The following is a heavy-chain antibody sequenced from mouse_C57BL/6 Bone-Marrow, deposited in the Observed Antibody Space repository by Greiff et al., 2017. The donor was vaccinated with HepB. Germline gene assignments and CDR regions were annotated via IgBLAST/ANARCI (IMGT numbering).Heavy chain of an antibody. CDR1: GYTLTRYW. Sequence: VQPQQLWAELVKPGASVKVSCKASGYTLTRYWMHWVKQRPGQGLEWIGRINPSDSDTNYNQKFKGKATLTVDKSSSTAYMQLSSLTSEDSAFYYCAIFHPCDFASWGQGTLVTVSA. V-gene: IGHV1-74*01. CDR3: AIFHPCDFAS. D-gene: IGHD6-1*01. CDR2: INPSDSDT. J-gene: IGHJ3*01.